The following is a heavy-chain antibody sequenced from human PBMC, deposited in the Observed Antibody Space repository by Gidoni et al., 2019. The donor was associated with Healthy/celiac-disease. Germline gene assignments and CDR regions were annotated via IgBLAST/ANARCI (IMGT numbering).Heavy chain of an antibody. V-gene: IGHV3-21*01. J-gene: IGHJ3*02. CDR1: GFTFSSYS. CDR2: ISSSSSYI. CDR3: ARSRGSGAFDI. D-gene: IGHD3-10*01. Sequence: EVQLVESGGGLVTPGGSLTLSCAASGFTFSSYSLSWVRQAPGKGLEWVSSISSSSSYIYYADSVKGRFTISRDNAKNSLYLQMNSLRAEDTAVYYCARSRGSGAFDIWGQGTMVTVSS.